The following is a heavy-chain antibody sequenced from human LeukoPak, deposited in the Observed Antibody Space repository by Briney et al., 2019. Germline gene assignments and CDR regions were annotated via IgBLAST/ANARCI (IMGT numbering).Heavy chain of an antibody. CDR1: GGSISRGDYY. D-gene: IGHD2-21*02. CDR2: IYYSGTT. V-gene: IGHV4-30-4*08. CDR3: ARGEPGDSDAFDI. J-gene: IGHJ3*02. Sequence: SQTLSLTCTVSGGSISRGDYYWGWIRQPPGKGLEWIGYIYYSGTTYYNPSLKSRPSISLDTSKNHFYLKLSSVTAAGTAVYYCARGEPGDSDAFDIWGQGTMVTVSS.